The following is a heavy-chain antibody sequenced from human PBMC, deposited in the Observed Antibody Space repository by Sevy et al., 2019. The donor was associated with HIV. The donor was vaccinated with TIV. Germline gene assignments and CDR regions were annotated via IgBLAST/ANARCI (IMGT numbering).Heavy chain of an antibody. CDR3: VKDSIFYDSSSGYRPFYYYGMDV. Sequence: GGSLRLSCSASGFTFSGSALHWVRQAPGKGLEYVSVISSSGSSAYYAESVRGRFTISRDNSKYTLYLQMRSLRAEDTAVYYCVKDSIFYDSSSGYRPFYYYGMDVWGQGTSVTVSS. CDR1: GFTFSGSA. V-gene: IGHV3-64D*09. J-gene: IGHJ6*02. CDR2: ISSSGSSA. D-gene: IGHD3-3*01.